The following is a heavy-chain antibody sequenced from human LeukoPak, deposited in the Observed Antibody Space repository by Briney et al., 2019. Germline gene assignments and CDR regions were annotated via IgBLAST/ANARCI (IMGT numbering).Heavy chain of an antibody. CDR2: IYYSGST. CDR3: ARAASIAVAAYYFDY. D-gene: IGHD6-19*01. Sequence: PSETLSLTCTVSGGSISSYYWSWIRQPPGKGLEWIGYIYYSGSTNYNPSLKSRVTISVDTSKNQFSLKLSSVTAADTAVYYCARAASIAVAAYYFDYWGQGTLVTVSS. CDR1: GGSISSYY. V-gene: IGHV4-59*12. J-gene: IGHJ4*02.